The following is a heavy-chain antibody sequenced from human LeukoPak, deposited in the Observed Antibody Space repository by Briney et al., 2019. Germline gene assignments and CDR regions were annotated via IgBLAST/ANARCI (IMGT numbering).Heavy chain of an antibody. CDR3: ARDTNYGGNWVSYYYYYMDV. CDR1: GYTFTGYY. Sequence: GASVKVSCKASGYTFTGYYMHWVRQAPGQGLEWMGWISAYNGNTNYAQKLQGRVTMTTDTSTSTAYMELRSLRSDDTAVYYCARDTNYGGNWVSYYYYYMDVWGKGTTVTVSS. D-gene: IGHD4-23*01. V-gene: IGHV1-18*04. CDR2: ISAYNGNT. J-gene: IGHJ6*03.